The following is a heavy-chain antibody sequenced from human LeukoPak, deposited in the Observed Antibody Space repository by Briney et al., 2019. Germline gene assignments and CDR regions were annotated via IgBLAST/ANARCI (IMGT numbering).Heavy chain of an antibody. CDR1: GFTFSSYA. D-gene: IGHD1-1*01. Sequence: HPGGSLRLSCAASGFTFSSYAMSWVRQAPGKGLEWVSAISGSGGSTYYADSVKGRFTISRDNSKNTLYLQMNSLRAEDTAVYYCARAMGKVQLERRMIDYWGQGTLVTVSS. V-gene: IGHV3-23*01. J-gene: IGHJ4*02. CDR3: ARAMGKVQLERRMIDY. CDR2: ISGSGGST.